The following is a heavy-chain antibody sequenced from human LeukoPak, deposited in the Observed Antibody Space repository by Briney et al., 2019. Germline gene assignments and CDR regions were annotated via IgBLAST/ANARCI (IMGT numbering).Heavy chain of an antibody. CDR3: AKDPRKLWFGELLES. Sequence: PGGSLRLSCAASGFTFSSYGMSWVRQAPGKGLEWVSAISGSGGSTYYADSVKGRFTISRDNSKNTLYLQMNSLRAEDTAVYYCAKDPRKLWFGELLESWGQGTLVTVSS. D-gene: IGHD3-10*01. CDR2: ISGSGGST. V-gene: IGHV3-23*01. CDR1: GFTFSSYG. J-gene: IGHJ4*02.